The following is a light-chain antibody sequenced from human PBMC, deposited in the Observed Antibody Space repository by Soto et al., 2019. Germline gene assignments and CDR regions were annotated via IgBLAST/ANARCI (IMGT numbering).Light chain of an antibody. CDR2: GAS. J-gene: IGKJ5*01. CDR1: QSVSSSY. V-gene: IGKV3-20*01. Sequence: EIVLTQSPGTLSLSPGERATLSCRASQSVSSSYLAWYQQKPGQAPRLLIYGASSRATGIPDRFSGSGSGTDFTLPITTLDPEFFAVYYFQQYGSSPIPFGQGTRLEFK. CDR3: QQYGSSPIP.